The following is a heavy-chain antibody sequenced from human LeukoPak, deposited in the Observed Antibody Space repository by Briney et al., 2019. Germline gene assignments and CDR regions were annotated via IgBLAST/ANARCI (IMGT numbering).Heavy chain of an antibody. CDR2: IRYDGSNK. Sequence: PGGSLRLSCAASGFTFSYYVMHWVRQAPGKGLEWVTFIRYDGSNKYSADSVKGRFTISRDNSKNTLYLQMDRLRAEDTAVYYCAKVFIPPGVWEVDPDYAYYYMDVWGKGTTVIVSS. J-gene: IGHJ6*03. CDR3: AKVFIPPGVWEVDPDYAYYYMDV. V-gene: IGHV3-30*02. CDR1: GFTFSYYV. D-gene: IGHD3-16*01.